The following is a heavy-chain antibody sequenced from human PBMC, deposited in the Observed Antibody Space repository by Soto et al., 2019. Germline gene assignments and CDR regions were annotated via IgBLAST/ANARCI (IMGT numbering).Heavy chain of an antibody. CDR1: GGSINSYF. CDR2: IYYSGST. D-gene: IGHD3-10*01. J-gene: IGHJ4*02. CDR3: ARAGKNMVQFAY. V-gene: IGHV4-59*01. Sequence: PSETLSLTCTFSGGSINSYFWGWIRQSPGKGLEWIGHIYYSGSTSYSPSLKSRVSISVDTSKNQLSLEVHSVTAADTAVYYCARAGKNMVQFAYWGQGTLVTVSS.